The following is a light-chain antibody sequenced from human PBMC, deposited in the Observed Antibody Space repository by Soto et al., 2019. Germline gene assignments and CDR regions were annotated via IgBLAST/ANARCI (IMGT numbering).Light chain of an antibody. V-gene: IGKV3-20*01. Sequence: EIVLTQSPGTLSLSPGERAALSCRASQSVSNNYLAWYQQKPGQPPRLLIYGASSRAAGIPDRFSGSGSGTDFTLTITRLETEDFAVYHCQQYSNSPLTFGGGTKVDIK. CDR2: GAS. CDR3: QQYSNSPLT. J-gene: IGKJ4*01. CDR1: QSVSNNY.